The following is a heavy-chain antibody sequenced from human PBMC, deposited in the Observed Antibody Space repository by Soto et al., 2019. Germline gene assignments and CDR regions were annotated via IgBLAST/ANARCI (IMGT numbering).Heavy chain of an antibody. CDR3: VRDRGYLLDF. J-gene: IGHJ6*02. CDR1: RYRFTSCA. Sequence: SAEASCKAPRYRFTSCAISWVRQAPGQGLEWMGWISAYNGNTNYAQKLQGRVTMTTDTSTSTAYMELRSLRSDDTAVYYCVRDRGYLLDFLVQGSTVTVSS. D-gene: IGHD5-18*01. V-gene: IGHV1-18*01. CDR2: ISAYNGNT.